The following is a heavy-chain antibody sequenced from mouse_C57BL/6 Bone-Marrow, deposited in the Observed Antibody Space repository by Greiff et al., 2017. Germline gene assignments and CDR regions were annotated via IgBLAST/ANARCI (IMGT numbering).Heavy chain of an antibody. V-gene: IGHV7-4*01. CDR1: GFTFTDYY. Sequence: EVQVVESGGGLVQPGASLRLSCAASGFTFTDYYMSWVRQPPGKAPEWLALLRNKANGYTTEYTASVKGRFTISRDNSQNILYLQMNTLRAEDSATYYCVKADYGSSHDYWGQGTTLTVSS. CDR2: LRNKANGYTT. J-gene: IGHJ2*01. D-gene: IGHD1-1*01. CDR3: VKADYGSSHDY.